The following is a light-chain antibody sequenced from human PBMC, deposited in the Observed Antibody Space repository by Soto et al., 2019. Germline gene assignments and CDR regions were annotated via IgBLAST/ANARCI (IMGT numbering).Light chain of an antibody. J-gene: IGKJ4*01. Sequence: DIQMTQCPSTLSGSVGDRFTISCRASQTISSWLAWYQQKPGKAPKLLIYKASTLKSGVPSRFSGSGSGTEFTLTISSLQPDDFATYYCQQLNSYPLTFGGGTKVDIK. CDR1: QTISSW. CDR3: QQLNSYPLT. V-gene: IGKV1-5*03. CDR2: KAS.